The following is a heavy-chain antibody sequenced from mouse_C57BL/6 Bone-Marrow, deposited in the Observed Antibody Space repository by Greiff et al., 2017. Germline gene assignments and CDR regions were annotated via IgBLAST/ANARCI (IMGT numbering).Heavy chain of an antibody. D-gene: IGHD1-1*01. Sequence: EVKLEESGPGLVKPSQSLSLTCSVTGYSITSGYYWNWIRQFPGNKLEWMGYISYDGSNNYNPSLKNRISITRDTSKNQFFLKLNSVTTEDTATYYCARGPPITTVVAKDYWGQGTTLTVSS. CDR2: ISYDGSN. CDR3: ARGPPITTVVAKDY. CDR1: GYSITSGYY. V-gene: IGHV3-6*01. J-gene: IGHJ2*01.